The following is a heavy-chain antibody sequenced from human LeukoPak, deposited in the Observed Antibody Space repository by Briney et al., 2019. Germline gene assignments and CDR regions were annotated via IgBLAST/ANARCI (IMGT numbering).Heavy chain of an antibody. CDR2: ISYDGSNE. J-gene: IGHJ4*02. D-gene: IGHD2-2*01. CDR3: ARDKGPSYLSSFDY. V-gene: IGHV3-30*04. CDR1: GFTFSSYV. Sequence: GGSLRLSCAASGFTFSSYVMQWVRQAPGKGLEWVAIISYDGSNEYYADYVKGRFTSSRDNSKNTLYLQMHSLRAADTAVYYCARDKGPSYLSSFDYWGQGTLVTVSS.